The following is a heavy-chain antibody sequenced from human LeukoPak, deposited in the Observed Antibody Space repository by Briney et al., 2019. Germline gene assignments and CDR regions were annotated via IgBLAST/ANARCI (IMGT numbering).Heavy chain of an antibody. CDR1: GASISRSGTF. CDR2: FYYDGST. D-gene: IGHD3-10*01. V-gene: IGHV4-39*01. CDR3: TRRPGARPVDS. Sequence: SETLSLTCSVSGASISRSGTFWGWIRQPPGKGLEWIGSFYYDGSTYHNPSLKSRVTISVDTSKNQFSLNLSSVTAADTAVYYCTRRPGARPVDSWGQGTLVAVSS. J-gene: IGHJ4*02.